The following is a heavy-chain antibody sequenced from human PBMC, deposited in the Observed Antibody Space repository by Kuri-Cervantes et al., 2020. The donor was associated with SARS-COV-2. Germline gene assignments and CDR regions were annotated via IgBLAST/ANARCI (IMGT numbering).Heavy chain of an antibody. V-gene: IGHV4-39*01. CDR1: GGSISSSSYY. D-gene: IGHD3-22*01. Sequence: SETLSLTCTVSGGSISSSSYYWGWIRQPPGKGREWIGSIYYRGSTYYNPSLKSRVTISVDTSKTQFSLKLSSVTAADTAVYYCVENDYYASSGYSHFDYWGQGALVTVSS. CDR2: IYYRGST. J-gene: IGHJ4*02. CDR3: VENDYYASSGYSHFDY.